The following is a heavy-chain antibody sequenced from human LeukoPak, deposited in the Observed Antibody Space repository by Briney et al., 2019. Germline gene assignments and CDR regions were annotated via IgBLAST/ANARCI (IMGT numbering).Heavy chain of an antibody. CDR3: ARSRDGYNLFHF. V-gene: IGHV3-48*04. D-gene: IGHD5-24*01. CDR1: GFTFSSYN. CDR2: ISGTSNTL. J-gene: IGHJ4*02. Sequence: PGGSLRLSCAASGFTFSSYNMYWVRQAPGKGLEWISYISGTSNTLYYADSVKGRFTISRDNAKNSLYLQMNSLTAEDTAVYYCARSRDGYNLFHFWGQGTLVTVSS.